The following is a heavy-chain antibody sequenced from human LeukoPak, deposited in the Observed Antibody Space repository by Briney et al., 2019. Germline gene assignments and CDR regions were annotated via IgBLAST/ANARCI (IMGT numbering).Heavy chain of an antibody. CDR1: GYTFTSYD. Sequence: ASVKVSCKASGYTFTSYDIHWVRQATGQGLEWMGWMNPNSGNTGYAQKFQGRVTMTRNTSISTAYMELSSLRSEDTAVYYCARDVLRYYYYYGMDVWGQGTTVTVSS. J-gene: IGHJ6*02. CDR2: MNPNSGNT. CDR3: ARDVLRYYYYYGMDV. V-gene: IGHV1-8*01. D-gene: IGHD3-9*01.